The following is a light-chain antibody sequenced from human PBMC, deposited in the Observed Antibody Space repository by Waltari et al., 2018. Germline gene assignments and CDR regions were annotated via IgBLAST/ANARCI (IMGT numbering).Light chain of an antibody. CDR1: QTIMSW. CDR2: KAS. Sequence: DIQMTQSPSTLSASVGDRVPISCRASQTIMSWVAWYQQKPGKAPKVLIYKASILESGVPSRFSGSGSGTEFTLTISSLQPDDFATYYCQQYNGYSGTFGQGTKVEIQ. J-gene: IGKJ1*01. CDR3: QQYNGYSGT. V-gene: IGKV1-5*03.